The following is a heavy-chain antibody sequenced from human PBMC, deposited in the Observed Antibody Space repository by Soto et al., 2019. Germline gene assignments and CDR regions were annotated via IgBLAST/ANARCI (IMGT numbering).Heavy chain of an antibody. D-gene: IGHD3-10*01. J-gene: IGHJ4*02. CDR1: GFTFSMYG. CDR3: AKDEEMIRGVIISAFDY. Sequence: GGSLRLSCAASGFTFSMYGMSWVRQAPGKGLEWVSAIGASGSGTFYADSVKGRFTISRDNSKNTLYLQMNSLRADDTAKYYCAKDEEMIRGVIISAFDYWGQGTLVTVSS. V-gene: IGHV3-23*01. CDR2: IGASGSGT.